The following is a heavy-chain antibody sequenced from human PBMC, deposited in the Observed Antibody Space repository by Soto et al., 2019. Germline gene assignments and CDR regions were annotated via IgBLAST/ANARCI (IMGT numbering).Heavy chain of an antibody. Sequence: EVQLVESGGGLIQPGGSLRLSCAASGFTVSSNYMSWVRQAPGKGLEWVSVIYSGGSTYYADSVKGRFTISRDNSKNTLYLQMNSLRAEDTAVYYCAKDLDSSGSYYYYYGMDVWGQGTTVTVSS. CDR2: IYSGGST. D-gene: IGHD6-19*01. J-gene: IGHJ6*02. V-gene: IGHV3-66*03. CDR1: GFTVSSNY. CDR3: AKDLDSSGSYYYYYGMDV.